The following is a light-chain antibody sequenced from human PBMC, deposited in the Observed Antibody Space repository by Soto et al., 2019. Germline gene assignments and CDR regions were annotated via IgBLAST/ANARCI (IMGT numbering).Light chain of an antibody. V-gene: IGLV1-44*01. CDR3: AAWDDRLKRVL. J-gene: IGLJ3*02. CDR1: SSNIGSST. Sequence: VLTQPPSASGTPGQRVTISCSGNSSNIGSSTVHWYQHLPGRAPKLLIYSTNQWPSGVPDRFSGSKSGTSASLAISGLQSEDEGDYYCAAWDDRLKRVLFGGGTKVTVL. CDR2: STN.